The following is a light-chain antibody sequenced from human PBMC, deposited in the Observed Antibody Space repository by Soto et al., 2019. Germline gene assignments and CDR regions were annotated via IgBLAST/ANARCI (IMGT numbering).Light chain of an antibody. Sequence: DIQMTQSPSSLSASVGDRVTITCRTSQSVSIYVNWYQQKPGKAPILLIYASSTLQSGVPSRFSGSGSGTDFTLTISSLEPEDFATYYCQQSYSTPTFCQGTKVEIK. V-gene: IGKV1-39*01. CDR3: QQSYSTPT. CDR2: ASS. J-gene: IGKJ2*01. CDR1: QSVSIY.